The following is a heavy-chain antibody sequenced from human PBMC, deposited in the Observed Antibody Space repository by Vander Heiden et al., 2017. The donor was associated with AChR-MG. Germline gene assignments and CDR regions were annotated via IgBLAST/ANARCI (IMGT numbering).Heavy chain of an antibody. CDR3: AKDKTGTYFY. D-gene: IGHD1-7*01. V-gene: IGHV3-23*01. CDR1: GFTFSSYA. Sequence: EVQLLEAGGGLVQPGGSLILSCAAPGFTFSSYAMGWVRQAPGKGLEWVSAISGSGGSTYYADSVKGRFTISRDNSKNTLYLQMNSLRAEDTAVYYCAKDKTGTYFYWGQGTLVTVSS. J-gene: IGHJ4*02. CDR2: ISGSGGST.